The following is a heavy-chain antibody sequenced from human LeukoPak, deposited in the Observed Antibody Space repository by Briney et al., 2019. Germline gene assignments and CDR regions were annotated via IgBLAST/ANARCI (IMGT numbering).Heavy chain of an antibody. CDR3: ARTYYYDSSGYYGAFDI. V-gene: IGHV7-4-1*02. D-gene: IGHD3-22*01. CDR2: INTNTGNP. Sequence: ASVKVSCKASGYTFTSYAMNWVRQAPGQGLEWMGWINTNTGNPTYAQGFTGRFVFSLDTSVSTAYLQISSLKAEDTAVYYCARTYYYDSSGYYGAFDIWGQGTMVTVSS. CDR1: GYTFTSYA. J-gene: IGHJ3*02.